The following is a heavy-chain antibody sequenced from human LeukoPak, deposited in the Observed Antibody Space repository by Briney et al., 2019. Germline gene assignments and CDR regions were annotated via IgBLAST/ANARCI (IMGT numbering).Heavy chain of an antibody. CDR2: IRGKAYGGTT. CDR1: GFTLVDYG. V-gene: IGHV3-49*04. J-gene: IGHJ4*02. D-gene: IGHD3-9*01. Sequence: GGTLRLSCTASGFTLVDYGVGWVRQAPGRGLQWVGFIRGKAYGGTTEYAASVKGRFSISRDDSNTIAYLHMNSLKTEDTAVYYCVRDKDWSYDYWGQGTLVTVSS. CDR3: VRDKDWSYDY.